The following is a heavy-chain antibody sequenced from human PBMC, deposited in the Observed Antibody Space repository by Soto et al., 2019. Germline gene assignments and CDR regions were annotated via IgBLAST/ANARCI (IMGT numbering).Heavy chain of an antibody. CDR3: GRGHSSVWRTAFDY. D-gene: IGHD6-19*01. CDR1: GGTFSSYA. J-gene: IGHJ4*02. V-gene: IGHV1-69*01. Sequence: QVQLVQSGAEVKKPGSSVKVSCKASGGTFSSYAISWVRQAPGQGLEWMGGILPIFGTANYAQKFQGRVTITAEESRSTAYMELSSVGSEDTAVDYCGRGHSSVWRTAFDYWGQGTLVTVSS. CDR2: ILPIFGTA.